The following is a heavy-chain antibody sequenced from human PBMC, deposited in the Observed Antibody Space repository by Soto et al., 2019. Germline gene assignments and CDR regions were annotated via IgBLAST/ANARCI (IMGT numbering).Heavy chain of an antibody. V-gene: IGHV3-21*01. CDR1: GFTFSSYS. CDR2: ISSSSSYI. J-gene: IGHJ6*02. CDR3: AREYCISTSCYPFTAYGMDV. Sequence: SLRLSCAASGFTFSSYSMNWVRQAPGKGLEWVSSISSSSSYIYYADSVKGRFTISRDNAKNSLYLQMNSLRAEDTAVYYCAREYCISTSCYPFTAYGMDVWGQGTTVTVSS. D-gene: IGHD2-2*01.